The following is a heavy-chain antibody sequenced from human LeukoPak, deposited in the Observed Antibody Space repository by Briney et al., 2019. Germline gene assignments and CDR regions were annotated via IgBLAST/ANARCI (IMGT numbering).Heavy chain of an antibody. Sequence: GGSLRLSCAASGFTFSSYWMHWVRQAPGKGLEWVSAISGSGGSTYYADSVKGRFTISRDNSKNTLYLQMNSLRAEDTAVYYCAKGSGYSSSPEDWFDPWGQGTLVTVSS. V-gene: IGHV3-23*01. J-gene: IGHJ5*02. D-gene: IGHD6-6*01. CDR1: GFTFSSYW. CDR3: AKGSGYSSSPEDWFDP. CDR2: ISGSGGST.